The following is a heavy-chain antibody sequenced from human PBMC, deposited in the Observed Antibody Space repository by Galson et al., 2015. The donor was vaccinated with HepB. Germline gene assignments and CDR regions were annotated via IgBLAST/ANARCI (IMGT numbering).Heavy chain of an antibody. J-gene: IGHJ4*02. CDR1: GGSISSYY. CDR2: IYYSGST. D-gene: IGHD2-21*02. V-gene: IGHV4-59*01. Sequence: ETLSLTCTVSGGSISSYYWSWIRQPPEKGLEWIGYIYYSGSTNYNPSLKSRVTISVDTSKNQFSLKLSSVTAADTAVYYCARVKRVTRGGTFDYWGQGTLVTVSS. CDR3: ARVKRVTRGGTFDY.